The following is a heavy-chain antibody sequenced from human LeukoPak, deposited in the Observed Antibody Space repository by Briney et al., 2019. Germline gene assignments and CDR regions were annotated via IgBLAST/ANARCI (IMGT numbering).Heavy chain of an antibody. CDR1: GFTFSNYA. D-gene: IGHD6-13*01. CDR2: ISFDGSNK. J-gene: IGHJ4*02. CDR3: ARDKYSSRWYYFDY. Sequence: GRSLRLSCAASGFTFSNYAMHWVRQAPGKGLEWVAVISFDGSNKDYADSVKGRFTISRDNSKNTLYLQMNSLRAEDTAVYSCARDKYSSRWYYFDYWGQGTLVTVSS. V-gene: IGHV3-30-3*01.